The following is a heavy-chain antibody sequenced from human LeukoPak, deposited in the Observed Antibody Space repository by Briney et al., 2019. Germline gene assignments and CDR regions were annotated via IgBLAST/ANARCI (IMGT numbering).Heavy chain of an antibody. CDR1: GFTFDRYW. J-gene: IGHJ4*02. V-gene: IGHV3-7*01. CDR2: IKQDGSEK. CDR3: ARDHTDYFDTSGYFDL. Sequence: PGGSLRLSCVASGFTFDRYWMSWVRQAPGKGLEWVANIKQDGSEKYFVDSVKDRFSISRDNTENSVYLEMNSLRAEDTAVYYCARDHTDYFDTSGYFDLWGQGTLVAVSS. D-gene: IGHD3-22*01.